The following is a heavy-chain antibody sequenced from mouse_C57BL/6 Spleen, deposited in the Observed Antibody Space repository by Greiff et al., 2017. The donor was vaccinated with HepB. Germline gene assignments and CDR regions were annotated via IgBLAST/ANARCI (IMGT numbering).Heavy chain of an antibody. CDR2: IDPETGGT. CDR3: TGYYFDY. V-gene: IGHV1-15*01. J-gene: IGHJ2*01. CDR1: GEEGTDSS. Sequence: QGQRQKEGEAGGGRGAEGKRACPASGEEGTDSSIPWGKQTPVHGLEWIGAIDPETGGTAYNQKFKGKAILTADKSSSTAYMELRSLTSEDSAVYYCTGYYFDYWGQGTTLTVSS.